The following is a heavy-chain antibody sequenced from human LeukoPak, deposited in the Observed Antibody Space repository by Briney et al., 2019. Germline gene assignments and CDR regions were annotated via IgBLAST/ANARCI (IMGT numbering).Heavy chain of an antibody. CDR2: IYYSGST. Sequence: PSETLSLTCTVSGGSISSSSYYWGWIRQPPGKGLEWIGSIYYSGSTYYNPSLKSRVTISVDTSKNQFSLKLSSVTAADTAVYYCARHPEYSSIWYYNYYYGMDVWGQGTTVTVSS. D-gene: IGHD6-13*01. CDR3: ARHPEYSSIWYYNYYYGMDV. V-gene: IGHV4-39*01. J-gene: IGHJ6*02. CDR1: GGSISSSSYY.